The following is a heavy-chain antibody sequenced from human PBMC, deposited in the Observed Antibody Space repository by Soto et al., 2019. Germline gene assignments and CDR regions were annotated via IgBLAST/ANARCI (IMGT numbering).Heavy chain of an antibody. CDR3: ARERVVVVTSRGGLDY. CDR1: GGSISSGGYY. CDR2: IYYSGST. V-gene: IGHV4-31*03. Sequence: QVQLQESGPGLVKPSQTLSLTCTVSGGSISSGGYYWSWIRQHPGKGLEWIGYIYYSGSTYYNPSTKSRVTISVDTSKNQFSLKLSSVTAADTAVYYCARERVVVVTSRGGLDYWGQGTLVTVSS. J-gene: IGHJ4*02. D-gene: IGHD2-15*01.